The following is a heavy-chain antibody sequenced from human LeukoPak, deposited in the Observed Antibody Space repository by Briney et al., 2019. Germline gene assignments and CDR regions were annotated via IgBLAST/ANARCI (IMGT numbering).Heavy chain of an antibody. V-gene: IGHV3-23*01. CDR3: AKEGLYDYVWGSYRSDAFDI. CDR1: GFTFSSYA. Sequence: PGGSLRLSCAASGFTFSSYAMSWVRQAPGKGLEWVSDISCSGGSTYYADSVKGRFTISRDNSKNTLYLQMNSLRAEDTAVYYCAKEGLYDYVWGSYRSDAFDIWGQGTMVTVSS. D-gene: IGHD3-16*02. J-gene: IGHJ3*02. CDR2: ISCSGGST.